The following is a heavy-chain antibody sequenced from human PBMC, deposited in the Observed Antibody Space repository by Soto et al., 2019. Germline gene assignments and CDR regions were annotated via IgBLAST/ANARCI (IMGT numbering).Heavy chain of an antibody. CDR3: ARMAGSHDYYSYNRDV. J-gene: IGHJ6*03. CDR2: IYYSGST. V-gene: IGHV4-59*01. CDR1: GGSISSYY. Sequence: SETLSLTCTVSGGSISSYYWSWIRQPPGKGLEWIGYIYYSGSTNYNPSLKSRVTISVDTSKNQFSLKLSSVTAADTAVYYCARMAGSHDYYSYNRDVGGKGTTVTGSS.